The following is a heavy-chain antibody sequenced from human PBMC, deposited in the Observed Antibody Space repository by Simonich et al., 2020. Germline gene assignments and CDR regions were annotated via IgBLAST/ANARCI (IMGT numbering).Heavy chain of an antibody. CDR2: IKQDGSGK. Sequence: EVQLVESGGGLVQPGGSLRLSCAASGFTFSSYWMSWVRQAPGKGLGWGANIKQDGSGKYYVDSVKGRFTISRDNAKNSLYLQMNSLRAEDTAVYYCARDGLGTAYYYYMDVWGKGTTVTVSS. D-gene: IGHD7-27*01. CDR3: ARDGLGTAYYYYMDV. J-gene: IGHJ6*03. V-gene: IGHV3-7*01. CDR1: GFTFSSYW.